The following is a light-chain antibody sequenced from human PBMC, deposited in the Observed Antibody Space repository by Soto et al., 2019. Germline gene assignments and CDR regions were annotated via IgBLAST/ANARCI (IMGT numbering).Light chain of an antibody. CDR2: GAS. J-gene: IGKJ1*01. CDR1: QSVRDNF. Sequence: EIVFTQSPCTLSLSPGERATLSCRASQSVRDNFLAWFQQKPGQAPRLLIFGASSRATGIPDRFSGSGSGTDFILTISRLGPEDFAVYYCQHYADSKWTFGQGTKVDIK. CDR3: QHYADSKWT. V-gene: IGKV3-20*01.